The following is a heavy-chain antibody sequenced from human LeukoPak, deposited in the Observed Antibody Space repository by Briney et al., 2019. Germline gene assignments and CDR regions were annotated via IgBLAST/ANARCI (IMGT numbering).Heavy chain of an antibody. CDR3: ARGATGYSSSWYDY. CDR1: GGSVSSSSYY. CDR2: INHSAST. D-gene: IGHD6-13*01. Sequence: SETLSLTCSVSGGSVSSSSYYWSWVRQPPGKGLEWIGEINHSASTYYNPSLKSRVTISLDTSQNQFSLRLTSVTAADTAVYYCARGATGYSSSWYDYWGQGTLVTVSS. J-gene: IGHJ4*02. V-gene: IGHV4-39*07.